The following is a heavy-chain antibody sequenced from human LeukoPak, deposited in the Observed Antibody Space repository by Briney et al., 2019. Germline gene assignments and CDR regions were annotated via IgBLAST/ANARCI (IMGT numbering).Heavy chain of an antibody. J-gene: IGHJ4*02. CDR3: VRGDDIGRHPTRAYYFDI. D-gene: IGHD1-26*01. CDR2: TGLESVHT. Sequence: GGSLRLSCAASRFTFTRHAMSWVRQAPGKGLEWVSTTGLESVHTLCADSVQGRFTVSRDNSRNTLDLQMDNLTVDDTAIYYCVRGDDIGRHPTRAYYFDIWGQGTLVSVSS. CDR1: RFTFTRHA. V-gene: IGHV3-23*01.